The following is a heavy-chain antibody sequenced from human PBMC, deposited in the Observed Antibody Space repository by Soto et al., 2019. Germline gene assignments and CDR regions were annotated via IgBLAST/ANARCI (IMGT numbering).Heavy chain of an antibody. V-gene: IGHV5-51*01. CDR3: ARHVGGYNLIYYFDY. Sequence: PGESLKISCKGSGYSFTSYWIGWVRQMPGKGLEWMGIIYPGDSDTRYSPSFQGQVTISADKSISTAYLQWSSLKASDTAMYYWARHVGGYNLIYYFDYWGQGTLVTVSS. J-gene: IGHJ4*02. D-gene: IGHD5-12*01. CDR2: IYPGDSDT. CDR1: GYSFTSYW.